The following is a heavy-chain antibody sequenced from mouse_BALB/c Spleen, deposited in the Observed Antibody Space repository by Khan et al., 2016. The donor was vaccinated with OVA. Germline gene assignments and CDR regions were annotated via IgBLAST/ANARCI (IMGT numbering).Heavy chain of an antibody. CDR2: INPSTGYT. Sequence: QVRLQQSGAELAKPGASVKMSCKASGYTFTSYWMHWVKQRPGQGLEWIGYINPSTGYTEYNQKFKDKATLTADKSSSTAYMQLSSLTSEDSAVYYCANNGSSSAWFTYWGQGTLVTVSA. CDR3: ANNGSSSAWFTY. CDR1: GYTFTSYW. V-gene: IGHV1-7*01. D-gene: IGHD1-1*01. J-gene: IGHJ3*01.